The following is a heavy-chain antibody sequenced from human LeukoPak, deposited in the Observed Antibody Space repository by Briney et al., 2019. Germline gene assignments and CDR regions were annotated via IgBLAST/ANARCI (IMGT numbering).Heavy chain of an antibody. D-gene: IGHD2-2*02. CDR1: GYSISNGYF. Sequence: SETLSLTCAVSGYSISNGYFWGWIRQPPGKGLEWIGSIYHSGNTYYNPSLKSRVTISVDTSKNQFSLKLTSVTAADTAVYYCARIYCSSISCYTSYWGQGSLVTVSS. V-gene: IGHV4-38-2*01. CDR3: ARIYCSSISCYTSY. CDR2: IYHSGNT. J-gene: IGHJ4*02.